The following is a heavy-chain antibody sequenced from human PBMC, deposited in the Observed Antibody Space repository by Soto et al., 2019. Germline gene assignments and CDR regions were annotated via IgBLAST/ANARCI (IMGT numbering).Heavy chain of an antibody. J-gene: IGHJ4*02. CDR1: GGSFSGYY. CDR2: INHSGST. V-gene: IGHV4-34*01. D-gene: IGHD3-3*01. Sequence: SETLSLTCAVYGGSFSGYYWSWIRQPPGKGLKWIGEINHSGSTNYNPSLKSRVTISVDTSKNQFSLKLSSVTAAVTAVYYFARYRLGQTYDDFWSGYWYFDSWGQETQVTIAS. CDR3: ARYRLGQTYDDFWSGYWYFDS.